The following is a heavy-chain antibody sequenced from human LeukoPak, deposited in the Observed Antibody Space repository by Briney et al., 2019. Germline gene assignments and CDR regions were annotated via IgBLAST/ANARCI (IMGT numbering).Heavy chain of an antibody. D-gene: IGHD5-18*01. CDR3: AKGPRYSYGYGY. J-gene: IGHJ4*02. V-gene: IGHV3-23*01. Sequence: GGSLRLSCAASGFTFSSYEMNWVRQAPGKGLEWVSAISGSGGSTYYADSVKGRFTISRDNSKNTLYLQMNSLRAEDTAVYYCAKGPRYSYGYGYWGQGTLVTVSS. CDR1: GFTFSSYE. CDR2: ISGSGGST.